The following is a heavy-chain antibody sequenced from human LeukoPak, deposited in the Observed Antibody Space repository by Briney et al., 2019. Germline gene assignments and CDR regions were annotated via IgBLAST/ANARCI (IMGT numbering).Heavy chain of an antibody. CDR2: IKSKTDGGTT. Sequence: GGSLRLSCAASGFTFSNAWMSWVRQAPGKGLEWVGRIKSKTDGGTTDYAAPVKGRFTISRDDSKNTLYLQMNSLKTEDTAVYYCATRGRSFGELNSWGQGTLVTISS. CDR3: ATRGRSFGELNS. J-gene: IGHJ4*02. CDR1: GFTFSNAW. D-gene: IGHD3-10*01. V-gene: IGHV3-15*01.